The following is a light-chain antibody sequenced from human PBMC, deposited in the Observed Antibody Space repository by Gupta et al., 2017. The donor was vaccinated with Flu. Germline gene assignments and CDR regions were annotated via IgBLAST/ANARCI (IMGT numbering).Light chain of an antibody. Sequence: PAFMSATPGDKVNITCKASQDIDDDMNWYQQKPGEAAIFIIKEATTLGTGIPTRFSGSGYGTDFTLTIKNLESEDAAYYCCRQQYTFPSTFGQGTKMEIK. CDR3: RQQYTFPST. CDR1: QDIDDD. J-gene: IGKJ2*01. V-gene: IGKV5-2*01. CDR2: EAT.